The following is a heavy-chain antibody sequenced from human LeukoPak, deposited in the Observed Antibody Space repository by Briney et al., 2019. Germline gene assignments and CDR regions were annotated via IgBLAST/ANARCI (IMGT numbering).Heavy chain of an antibody. D-gene: IGHD2-15*01. Sequence: PSETLSLTCAVYGESFSGYYWSWILQPPRKGLEWIGEINHSGSTNYNPSLKSRVTISVDTSKNQFSLKLSSVTAADTAVYYCARASYCSGGSCSYYYYYYMDVWGKGTTVTVSS. CDR2: INHSGST. CDR3: ARASYCSGGSCSYYYYYYMDV. J-gene: IGHJ6*03. CDR1: GESFSGYY. V-gene: IGHV4-34*01.